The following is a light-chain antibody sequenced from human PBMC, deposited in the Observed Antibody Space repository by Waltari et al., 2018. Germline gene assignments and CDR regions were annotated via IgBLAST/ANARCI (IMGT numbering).Light chain of an antibody. CDR3: TSNAGTTGV. J-gene: IGLJ1*01. CDR2: EFS. Sequence: NYVSWYQQHPGKAPKLIIYEFSNRPSGVPDRFSGSKSGNTASLTVSGLQPEDEADYYCTSNAGTTGVFGSGTKVTVL. CDR1: NY. V-gene: IGLV2-8*01.